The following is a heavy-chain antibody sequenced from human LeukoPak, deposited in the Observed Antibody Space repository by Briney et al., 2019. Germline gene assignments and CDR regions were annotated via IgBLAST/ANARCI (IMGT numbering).Heavy chain of an antibody. V-gene: IGHV3-23*01. CDR3: AKDPDYYDSSGYYYVGSYFDY. D-gene: IGHD3-22*01. J-gene: IGHJ4*02. CDR1: GFTFSSYG. CDR2: ISGTGGST. Sequence: GGSLRLSCAASGFTFSSYGMSWVRQAPGKGLEWVSAISGTGGSTYYADSVKGRFTISRDNSKNTLYLQMNSLRDEDTAVYYCAKDPDYYDSSGYYYVGSYFDYLGQGTLVTVSS.